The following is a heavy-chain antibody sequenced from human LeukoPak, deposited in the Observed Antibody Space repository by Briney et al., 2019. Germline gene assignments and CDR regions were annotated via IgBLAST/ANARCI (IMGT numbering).Heavy chain of an antibody. D-gene: IGHD3-22*01. V-gene: IGHV3-11*01. CDR2: ISSSGSTI. J-gene: IGHJ1*01. CDR3: ARDRHYYDSSGYPEYFQH. CDR1: GFTFSDYY. Sequence: GGSLRLSCAASGFTFSDYYMSWIRQAPGMGLEWVSYISSSGSTIYYADSVKGRFTISRDNAKNSLYLQMSSLRAEDTAVYYCARDRHYYDSSGYPEYFQHWGQGTLVTVSS.